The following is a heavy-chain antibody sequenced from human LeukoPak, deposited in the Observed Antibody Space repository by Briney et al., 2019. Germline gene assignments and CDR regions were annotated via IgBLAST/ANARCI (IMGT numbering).Heavy chain of an antibody. CDR3: ARGGGLDV. J-gene: IGHJ6*02. CDR1: GFTFSSYR. Sequence: GGSLRLSCAASGFTFSSYRMNWVRQAPGKGLEWVSSISSRSSYIHYADSVKGRFTISRDNAKNSLFLQMNSLRAEDTAVYYCARGGGLDVWGQGATVTVSS. V-gene: IGHV3-21*01. CDR2: ISSRSSYI. D-gene: IGHD3-16*01.